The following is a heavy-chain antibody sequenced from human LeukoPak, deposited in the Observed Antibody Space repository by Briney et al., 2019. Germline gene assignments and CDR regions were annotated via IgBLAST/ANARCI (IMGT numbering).Heavy chain of an antibody. Sequence: WVRQAPGKGLEWIGTIYYSGSTYYNPSLKSRVTISVDTSKNQFSLQLSSVTAADTAVYYCARSDSSSSLVLGSYYGMDVWGQGTTVTVSS. V-gene: IGHV4-39*01. CDR2: IYYSGST. D-gene: IGHD6-6*01. CDR3: ARSDSSSSLVLGSYYGMDV. J-gene: IGHJ6*02.